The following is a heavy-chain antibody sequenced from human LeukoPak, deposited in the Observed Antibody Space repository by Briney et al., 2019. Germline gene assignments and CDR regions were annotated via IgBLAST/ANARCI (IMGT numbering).Heavy chain of an antibody. V-gene: IGHV3-23*01. D-gene: IGHD2/OR15-2a*01. CDR2: ISGSGLTT. CDR1: GFTFSTYG. Sequence: GGSLRLSCAASGFTFSTYGMSWVRQAPGKGLEWVSAISGSGLTTYYADSVKGRFTISRDNSKNTLYLQMNSLRAEDTAVYYCAKEAPNIVIEAAATDSWGQGTLVAVSS. CDR3: AKEAPNIVIEAAATDS. J-gene: IGHJ4*02.